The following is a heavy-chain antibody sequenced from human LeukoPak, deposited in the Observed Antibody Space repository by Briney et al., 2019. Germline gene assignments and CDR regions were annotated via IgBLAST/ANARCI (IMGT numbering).Heavy chain of an antibody. J-gene: IGHJ3*02. CDR3: ARAHCSGGSCYQLSSYDAFDI. Sequence: GGSLRLSCAASGFTVSSYAMHWVRQAPGKGLEWVAVISYDGSNKYYADSVKGRFTISRDNSKNTLYLQMNSLRAEDTAVYYCARAHCSGGSCYQLSSYDAFDIWGQGTMVTVSS. V-gene: IGHV3-30-3*01. D-gene: IGHD2-15*01. CDR2: ISYDGSNK. CDR1: GFTVSSYA.